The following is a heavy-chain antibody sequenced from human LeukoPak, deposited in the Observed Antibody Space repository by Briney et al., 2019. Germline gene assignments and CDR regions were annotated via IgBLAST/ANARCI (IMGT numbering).Heavy chain of an antibody. D-gene: IGHD7-27*01. CDR3: ARGRLVLTGFDY. CDR1: CGSISSSSYY. CDR2: IYYSGST. J-gene: IGHJ4*02. Sequence: SETLSLTCTVSCGSISSSSYYWGWIRQPPGKGLEWIGSIYYSGSTYYNPSLKSRVTISVDTSKNHFSLKLSSVTAADTAVYYCARGRLVLTGFDYWGQGTLVTVSS. V-gene: IGHV4-39*02.